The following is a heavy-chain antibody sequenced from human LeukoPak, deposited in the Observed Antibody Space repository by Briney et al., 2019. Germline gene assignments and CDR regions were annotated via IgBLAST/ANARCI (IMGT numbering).Heavy chain of an antibody. CDR1: GGSVSSGSYY. J-gene: IGHJ4*02. CDR3: ARVGAGHYYFDY. Sequence: SETLSLTCTVSGGSVSSGSYYWSWIRQPPGEGLEWIGYIYYSGITNYNPPLKSRVTISVDTSKNQFSLKLSSVTAADTAVYYCARVGAGHYYFDYWGQGTLVTVSS. D-gene: IGHD4/OR15-4a*01. V-gene: IGHV4-61*01. CDR2: IYYSGIT.